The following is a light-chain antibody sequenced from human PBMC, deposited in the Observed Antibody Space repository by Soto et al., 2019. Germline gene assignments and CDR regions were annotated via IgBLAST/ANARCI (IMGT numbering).Light chain of an antibody. Sequence: QSVLTQPPSVSVAPGQTVTISCSGTSSNIGSNYVSWYQQFPGTAPKLLVYDDSERPSGIPDRFSGSRSGTSATLGITGLQTGDEADYYCGTWDSGLNAGVFGTGTKVTVL. CDR3: GTWDSGLNAGV. CDR2: DDS. CDR1: SSNIGSNY. J-gene: IGLJ1*01. V-gene: IGLV1-51*01.